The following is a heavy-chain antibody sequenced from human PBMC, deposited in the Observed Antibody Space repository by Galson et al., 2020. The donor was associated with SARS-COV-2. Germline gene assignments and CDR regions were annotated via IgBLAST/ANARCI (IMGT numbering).Heavy chain of an antibody. CDR1: GFTFSSYE. CDR2: ISSSGSTI. D-gene: IGHD6-19*01. Sequence: GGSLRLSCAASGFTFSSYEMNWVRQAPGKGLEWVSYISSSGSTIYYADSVKGRFTISRDNAKNSLYLQMNSLRAEDTAVYYCARIVVAGALDYWGQGTLVTVSS. V-gene: IGHV3-48*03. CDR3: ARIVVAGALDY. J-gene: IGHJ4*02.